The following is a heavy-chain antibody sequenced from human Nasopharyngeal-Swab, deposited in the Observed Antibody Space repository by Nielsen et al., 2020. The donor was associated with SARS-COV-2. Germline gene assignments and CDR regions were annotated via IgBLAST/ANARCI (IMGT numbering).Heavy chain of an antibody. CDR2: SWYDGTDT. V-gene: IGHV3-33*01. Sequence: GGSLRLSCATSGFILNTYGIHWVRQAPGKGLEWVAVSWYDGTDTFYADSVRDRITITRDKSKTRLTLQMYNLRVDDTALYYCARLLGPRFGLGVWGQGTTVTVSS. D-gene: IGHD3-16*01. CDR1: GFILNTYG. J-gene: IGHJ6*02. CDR3: ARLLGPRFGLGV.